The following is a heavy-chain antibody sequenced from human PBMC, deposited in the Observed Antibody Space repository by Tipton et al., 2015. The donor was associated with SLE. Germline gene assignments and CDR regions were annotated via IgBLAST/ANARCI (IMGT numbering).Heavy chain of an antibody. CDR1: GFTFSSYW. D-gene: IGHD6-13*01. CDR3: ARVALAAAGPFDY. Sequence: SLRLSCAASGFTFSSYWMSWVRQAPGKGLEWVANIKQGGSEKYYVDSVKGRFTISRDNAKNSLYLQMNSLRAEDTAVYYCARVALAAAGPFDYWGQGTLVTVSS. CDR2: IKQGGSEK. V-gene: IGHV3-7*01. J-gene: IGHJ4*02.